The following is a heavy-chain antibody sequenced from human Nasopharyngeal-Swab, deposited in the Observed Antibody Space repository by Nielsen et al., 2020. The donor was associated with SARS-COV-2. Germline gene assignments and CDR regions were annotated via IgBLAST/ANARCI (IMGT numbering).Heavy chain of an antibody. Sequence: VRQMPGKGLEWVSAISGSGGSTYYADSVKGRFTISRDNSKNTLYLQMNSLRAEDTAVYYCAKDWGVGYCSSTSCYAHDAFDIWGQGTMVTVSS. D-gene: IGHD2-2*01. J-gene: IGHJ3*02. CDR2: ISGSGGST. CDR3: AKDWGVGYCSSTSCYAHDAFDI. V-gene: IGHV3-23*01.